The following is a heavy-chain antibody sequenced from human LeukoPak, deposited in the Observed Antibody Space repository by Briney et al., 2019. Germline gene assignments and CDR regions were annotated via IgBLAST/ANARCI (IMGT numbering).Heavy chain of an antibody. D-gene: IGHD1-20*01. CDR2: IYYSGSP. J-gene: IGHJ5*02. CDR3: AHVAYNWNPGSA. V-gene: IGHV4-59*01. CDR1: GGSINNYY. Sequence: SETLSLTCTVSGGSINNYYWSWIRQPPGKGLEWIGCIYYSGSPNHNPSLKSRVTISLDTSKKQFSLRLRSVTTADTAMYYCAHVAYNWNPGSAWGQGTLVTVSS.